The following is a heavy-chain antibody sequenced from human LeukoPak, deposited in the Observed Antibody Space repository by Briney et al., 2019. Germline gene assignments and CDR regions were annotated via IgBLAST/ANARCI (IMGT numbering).Heavy chain of an antibody. D-gene: IGHD3-3*01. CDR1: GGTFSSYA. CDR3: ARSVVVGGYDFWGRSNWFEP. CDR2: IILILGIA. Sequence: SVTVSCKASGGTFSSYAISWVRQAPGQGLEWMGRIILILGIANYEQKFQGRVTITADKSTSTAYMELSSLRSDDTAVYYCARSVVVGGYDFWGRSNWFEPWGQGTLVTVSS. V-gene: IGHV1-69*04. J-gene: IGHJ5*02.